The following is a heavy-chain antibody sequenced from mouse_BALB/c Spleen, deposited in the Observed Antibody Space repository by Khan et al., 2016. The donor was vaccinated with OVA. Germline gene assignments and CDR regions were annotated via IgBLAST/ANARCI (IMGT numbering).Heavy chain of an antibody. CDR2: INPYNDDT. CDR1: GYTFTSYV. V-gene: IGHV1S136*01. CDR3: TRGGYASFAY. D-gene: IGHD2-2*01. Sequence: MQLKQSGPELVKHGASVKMSCKASGYTFTSYVMYWVSQKPGQGLEWIGYINPYNDDTKYNEKFKGKATLTSDKSSSTAYMDLSSLTSEDSAVYYCTRGGYASFAYWGQGTLVTVSA. J-gene: IGHJ3*01.